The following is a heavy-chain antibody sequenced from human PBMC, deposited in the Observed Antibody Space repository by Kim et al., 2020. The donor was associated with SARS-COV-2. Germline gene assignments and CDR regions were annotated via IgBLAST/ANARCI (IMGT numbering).Heavy chain of an antibody. CDR2: IIPIFGTA. J-gene: IGHJ6*02. D-gene: IGHD2-21*02. V-gene: IGHV1-69*13. CDR1: GGTFSSYA. CDR3: ARGGNSRYYYYGMDV. Sequence: SVKVSCKASGGTFSSYAISWVRQAPGQGLEWMGGIIPIFGTANYAQKFQGRVTITADESTSTAYMELSSLRSEDTAVYYCARGGNSRYYYYGMDVWGQGTTVTVSS.